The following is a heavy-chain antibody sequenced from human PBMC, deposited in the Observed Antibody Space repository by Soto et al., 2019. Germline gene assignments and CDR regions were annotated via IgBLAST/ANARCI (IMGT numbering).Heavy chain of an antibody. CDR3: ARGIATGQLDP. V-gene: IGHV1-3*01. J-gene: IGHJ5*02. CDR1: GYPFTRYT. CDR2: INPDNGNT. Sequence: GSGKVCFKASGYPFTRYTMNLVRQAPGQRLEWMGWINPDNGNTKSSQKFQDRVIITRDTSASTAYMDLSSLRSEDTAVYYCARGIATGQLDPWGQGTMVTVSS. D-gene: IGHD2-15*01.